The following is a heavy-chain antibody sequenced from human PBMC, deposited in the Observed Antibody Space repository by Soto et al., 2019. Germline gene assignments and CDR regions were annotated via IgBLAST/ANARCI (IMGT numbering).Heavy chain of an antibody. J-gene: IGHJ4*02. CDR1: GVSISSGGYS. Sequence: PSETLCLTCSVSGVSISSGGYSWSSIRQPPGKGREWIWYIYHRGSTYYHPSLKSRVTLSVDRSKNPFSLKLSSVTAADTAVYYCARDNLYDSSGYLDYWGQGTLVTVSS. D-gene: IGHD3-22*01. V-gene: IGHV4-30-2*01. CDR3: ARDNLYDSSGYLDY. CDR2: IYHRGST.